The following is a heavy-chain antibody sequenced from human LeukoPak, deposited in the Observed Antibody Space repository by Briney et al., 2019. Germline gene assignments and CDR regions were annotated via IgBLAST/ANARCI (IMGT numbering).Heavy chain of an antibody. CDR3: ARQTNTAVIDY. D-gene: IGHD5-18*01. V-gene: IGHV4-39*01. J-gene: IGHJ4*02. Sequence: SETLSLTCTVPGGSISSSSYYWGWIRQPPGKGLEWIGSIYYSGSTYYNPPLKSRVTISVDTSKNQFSLKLSSVTAADTAVYYCARQTNTAVIDYWGQGTLVTVSS. CDR1: GGSISSSSYY. CDR2: IYYSGST.